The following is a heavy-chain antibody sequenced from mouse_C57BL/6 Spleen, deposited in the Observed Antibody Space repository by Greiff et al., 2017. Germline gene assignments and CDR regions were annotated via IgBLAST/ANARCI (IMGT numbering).Heavy chain of an antibody. J-gene: IGHJ4*01. V-gene: IGHV8-8*01. CDR1: GFSLSTFGMG. CDR3: ARIPVYYGSHYAMDY. CDR2: IWWDDDK. Sequence: QVTLKESGPGILQPSQTLSLTCSFSGFSLSTFGMGVGWIRQPSGKGLEWLAHIWWDDDKYYNPALKSRLTISKDTSKNQVSLKIANVDTADTATYYCARIPVYYGSHYAMDYWGQGTSVTVSS. D-gene: IGHD1-1*01.